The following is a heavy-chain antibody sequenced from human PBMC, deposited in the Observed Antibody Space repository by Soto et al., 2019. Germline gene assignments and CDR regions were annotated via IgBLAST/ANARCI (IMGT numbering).Heavy chain of an antibody. CDR3: ARGLFSSGYPHTSFDS. CDR1: GGSFSGYY. D-gene: IGHD3-3*01. J-gene: IGHJ4*02. V-gene: IGHV4-34*01. CDR2: INHSGST. Sequence: SETLSLTCAVYGGSFSGYYWSWIRQPPGKGLEWIGEINHSGSTNYNPSLKSRVTISVDTSKNQFSLKLSSVTAADTAVYYCARGLFSSGYPHTSFDSWGQATLVTLSS.